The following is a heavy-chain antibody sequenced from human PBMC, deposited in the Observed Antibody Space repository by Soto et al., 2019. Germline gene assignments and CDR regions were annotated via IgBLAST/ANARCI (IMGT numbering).Heavy chain of an antibody. V-gene: IGHV4-34*01. CDR2: INHSGST. Sequence: PSETLSLTFAVYGESFSGYYWSWIRQPPGKGLEWIGEINHSGSTNYNPSLKSRVTISVDTSKNQFSLKLSSVTAADTAVYYCARGGKAAKYYYYYYGMDVWGQGTTDTVSS. CDR1: GESFSGYY. D-gene: IGHD6-13*01. J-gene: IGHJ6*02. CDR3: ARGGKAAKYYYYYYGMDV.